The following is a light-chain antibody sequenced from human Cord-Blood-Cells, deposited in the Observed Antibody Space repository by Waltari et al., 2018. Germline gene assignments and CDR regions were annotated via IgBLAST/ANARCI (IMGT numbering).Light chain of an antibody. CDR3: CSYAGSYTWV. Sequence: QSALTQPRSVSGSPGQSVTISCTGTSSDVGGYNYVSWYQQHPGKAPKLMIYDVSTRPSAVPYRFSGSKSGNPASLTISGLQAEDEADYYCCSYAGSYTWVFGGGTKLTVL. J-gene: IGLJ3*02. CDR2: DVS. V-gene: IGLV2-11*01. CDR1: SSDVGGYNY.